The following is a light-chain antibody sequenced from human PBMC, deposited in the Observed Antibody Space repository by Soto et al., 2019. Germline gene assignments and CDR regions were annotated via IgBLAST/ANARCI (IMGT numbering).Light chain of an antibody. Sequence: QSAQTQPASVSGSPGQSIAISCTGTSSDVGSYNYVSWYQQHPGKAPKLMIYDVSNRPSGVSDRFSGSKSGNTASLTISGLQAEDEADYYCSSYTSTSTYVFGTGTKLTVL. J-gene: IGLJ1*01. CDR3: SSYTSTSTYV. CDR1: SSDVGSYNY. V-gene: IGLV2-14*01. CDR2: DVS.